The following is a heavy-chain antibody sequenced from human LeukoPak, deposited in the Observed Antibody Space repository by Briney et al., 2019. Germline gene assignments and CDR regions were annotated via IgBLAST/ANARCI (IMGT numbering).Heavy chain of an antibody. D-gene: IGHD3-22*01. Sequence: ASVTVSCKASGYTFPSYDINWVRQPTAQGLAWMGWMKPNSGNTSYAQRFQGRVTMTRNTSISTAYMELNSLTSEDTAVYYCAREYYDRSGRKHGFDIWGQRTMVTVSS. J-gene: IGHJ3*02. CDR2: MKPNSGNT. CDR1: GYTFPSYD. CDR3: AREYYDRSGRKHGFDI. V-gene: IGHV1-8*01.